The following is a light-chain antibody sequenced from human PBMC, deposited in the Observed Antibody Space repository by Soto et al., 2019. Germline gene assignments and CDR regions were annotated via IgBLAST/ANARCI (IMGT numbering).Light chain of an antibody. V-gene: IGKV3-15*01. CDR2: GAS. J-gene: IGKJ5*01. CDR3: RQYNNWLSIT. CDR1: QSVSSN. Sequence: IVMTQSPATLSVSPGERATLSFRASQSVSSNLAWYQQKPGQAPRLLIYGASTRATGIPARFSGSGSGTEFTLTISSLQSEDFAVYYCRQYNNWLSITFGQGTRLEIK.